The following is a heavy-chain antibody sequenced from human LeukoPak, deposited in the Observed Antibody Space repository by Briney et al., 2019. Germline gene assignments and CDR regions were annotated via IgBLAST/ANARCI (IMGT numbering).Heavy chain of an antibody. J-gene: IGHJ5*02. CDR3: ARVLVSAPYCSSTSSYLLLFAP. CDR2: ISSNSGSI. Sequence: SLRLSCAAAGFTSDEYAMEWVRHAPGKGMEWVSGISSNSGSIAYADSVKGRFTISRDNAKNSLYLQMNSLRAEATALYYCARVLVSAPYCSSTSSYLLLFAPWGQGTLVSVSS. D-gene: IGHD2-2*01. V-gene: IGHV3-9*02. CDR1: GFTSDEYA.